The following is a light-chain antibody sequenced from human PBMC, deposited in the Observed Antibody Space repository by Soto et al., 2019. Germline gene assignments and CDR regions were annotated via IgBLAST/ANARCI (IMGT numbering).Light chain of an antibody. Sequence: QSVLTQPPPAFGPPGQGVTIPCSGSPPNIGRNHCYSYQQLPGAAPKLLIFRDNQRPSGVSDRFSGSRSGTSASLAISGLRSEDEADYYCAAGGTAGDDGLSSPFYVFGTGTKVTVL. CDR3: AAGGTAGDDGLSSPFYV. CDR1: PPNIGRNH. J-gene: IGLJ1*01. CDR2: RDN. V-gene: IGLV1-47*01.